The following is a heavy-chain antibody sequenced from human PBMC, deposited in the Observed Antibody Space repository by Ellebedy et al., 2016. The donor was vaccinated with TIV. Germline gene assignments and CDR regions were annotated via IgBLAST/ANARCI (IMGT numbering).Heavy chain of an antibody. Sequence: GESLKISCAASGFTFSDHYMDWVRQAPGKGLEWVGRIRNKVNSYTTEYAASVKGRFTISRDDSKNSLYLQMNSLKTEDTAVYYCGRIIVVVVAGTSYYGMDVWGQGTTVTVSS. CDR3: GRIIVVVVAGTSYYGMDV. CDR2: IRNKVNSYTT. V-gene: IGHV3-72*01. J-gene: IGHJ6*02. CDR1: GFTFSDHY. D-gene: IGHD2-15*01.